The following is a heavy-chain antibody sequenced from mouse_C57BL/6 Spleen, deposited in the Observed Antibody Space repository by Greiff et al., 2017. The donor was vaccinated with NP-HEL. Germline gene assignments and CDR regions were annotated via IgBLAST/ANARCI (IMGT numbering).Heavy chain of an antibody. CDR2: INPSSGYT. V-gene: IGHV1-4*01. J-gene: IGHJ2*01. CDR1: GYTFTSYT. D-gene: IGHD1-1*01. CDR3: ANDYGSSYVDYFDY. Sequence: VQLQESGAELARPGASVKMSCKASGYTFTSYTMHWVKQRPGQGLEWIGYINPSSGYTKYNQKFKDKATLTADKSSSTAYMQLSSLTSEDSAVYYCANDYGSSYVDYFDYWGQGTTLTVSS.